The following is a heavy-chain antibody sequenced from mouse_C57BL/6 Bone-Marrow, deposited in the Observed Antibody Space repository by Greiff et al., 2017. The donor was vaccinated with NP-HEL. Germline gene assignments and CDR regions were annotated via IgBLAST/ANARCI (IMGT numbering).Heavy chain of an antibody. V-gene: IGHV1-64*01. D-gene: IGHD2-5*01. CDR3: AKFYYSNPFAY. J-gene: IGHJ3*01. Sequence: QVQLKQPGAELVKPGASVKLSCKASGYTFTSYWMHWVKQRPGQGLEWIGMIHPNSGSTNYNEKFKSKATLTVDKSSSTAYMQLSSLTSEDSAVYYCAKFYYSNPFAYWGQGTLVTVSA. CDR1: GYTFTSYW. CDR2: IHPNSGST.